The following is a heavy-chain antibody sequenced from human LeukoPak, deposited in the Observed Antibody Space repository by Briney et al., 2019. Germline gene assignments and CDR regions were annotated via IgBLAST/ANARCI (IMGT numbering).Heavy chain of an antibody. CDR3: ARMYYYGSGGSDY. V-gene: IGHV3-11*04. Sequence: LSLTCTVSGGSISSSSYYWGWIRQAPGKGLEWVSYISSSGSTIYYTDSVKGRFTISRDNAKNSLYLQMNSLRAEDTAVYYCARMYYYGSGGSDYWGQGTLVTVSS. CDR2: ISSSGSTI. D-gene: IGHD3-10*01. J-gene: IGHJ4*02. CDR1: GGSISSSSYY.